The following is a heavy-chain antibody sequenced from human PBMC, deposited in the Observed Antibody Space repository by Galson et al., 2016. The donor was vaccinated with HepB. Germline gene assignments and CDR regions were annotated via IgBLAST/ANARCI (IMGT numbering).Heavy chain of an antibody. J-gene: IGHJ4*02. D-gene: IGHD2-15*01. CDR2: INTNTGNP. CDR3: ARDLQDIVVVVPATPLQY. V-gene: IGHV7-4-1*02. CDR1: GYTFTSYA. Sequence: SVKVSCKASGYTFTSYAMNWVRQAPGQGLEWMGWINTNTGNPTYAQGFTGRSVFSLDTSVSTAFLQISSLKAEDTAVYYCARDLQDIVVVVPATPLQYWGQGTLVTASS.